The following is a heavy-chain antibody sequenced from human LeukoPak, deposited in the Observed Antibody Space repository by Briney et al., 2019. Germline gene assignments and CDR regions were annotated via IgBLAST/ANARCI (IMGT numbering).Heavy chain of an antibody. Sequence: SETLSLTCTVSGYSISSGYYWGCFRQTPGKGLEWIASISHSVSPYYNPSLKSRVTISEDLSRNLFSLTLNSVTAADAAVYYCAREGRENIAIGVDWGQGALVTVSS. CDR2: ISHSVSP. CDR1: GYSISSGYY. J-gene: IGHJ4*02. D-gene: IGHD3-16*02. V-gene: IGHV4-38-2*02. CDR3: AREGRENIAIGVD.